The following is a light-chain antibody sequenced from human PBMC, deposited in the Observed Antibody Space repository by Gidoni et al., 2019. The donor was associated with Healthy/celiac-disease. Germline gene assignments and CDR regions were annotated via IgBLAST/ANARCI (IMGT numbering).Light chain of an antibody. J-gene: IGLJ1*01. Sequence: QSALTQPASVSGSPGQSITISCTGTSSDVGGYNYVYWYQQHPGKAPKLMIYDVSNRPSGVSNRFSGSKSGNTASLTIAGLQAEDEADYYCSSYTSSFYVFGTGTKVTVL. V-gene: IGLV2-14*01. CDR2: DVS. CDR3: SSYTSSFYV. CDR1: SSDVGGYNY.